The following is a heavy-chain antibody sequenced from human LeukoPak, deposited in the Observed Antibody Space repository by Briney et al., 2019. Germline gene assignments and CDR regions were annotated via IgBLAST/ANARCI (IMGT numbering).Heavy chain of an antibody. Sequence: GGSLRLSCAASGFTFSSHYIHWVRQAPGKGLVWVSRTISDGSTTTYADSVRGRFSMSRDNAKNTLYLQMNSLRVEDTAVYFCARGRTGYQYAMDVWGKGTRVTVSS. V-gene: IGHV3-74*01. D-gene: IGHD3-9*01. J-gene: IGHJ6*03. CDR2: TISDGSTT. CDR3: ARGRTGYQYAMDV. CDR1: GFTFSSHY.